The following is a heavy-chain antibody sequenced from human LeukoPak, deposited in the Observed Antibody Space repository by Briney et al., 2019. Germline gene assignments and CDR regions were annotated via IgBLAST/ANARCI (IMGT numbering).Heavy chain of an antibody. CDR1: GFTVSSNY. J-gene: IGHJ4*02. V-gene: IGHV3-53*01. CDR2: IYSGGST. Sequence: GGSLRLSCAASGFTVSSNYMSGVRQAPGKGMEWVSVIYSGGSTYYADSVKGRFTISRDNSKNTLYLQMNSLRAEDTAVYYCAREYYYYGSGSFGGKAFDYWGQGTLVTVSS. CDR3: AREYYYYGSGSFGGKAFDY. D-gene: IGHD3-10*01.